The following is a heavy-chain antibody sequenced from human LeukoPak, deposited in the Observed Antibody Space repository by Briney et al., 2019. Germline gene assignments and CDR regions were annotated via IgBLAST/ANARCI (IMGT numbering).Heavy chain of an antibody. Sequence: SETLSLTCTVSGGSISSSSYYWGWIRQPPGKGLEWIGTIYYSGSTYYNPSLKSRVTISVDTSKNQFSLKLTSVTAADTAVYYCARHSFTSRTYYYYMDVWGKGTTVTISS. CDR3: ARHSFTSRTYYYYMDV. D-gene: IGHD1-14*01. J-gene: IGHJ6*03. CDR2: IYYSGST. CDR1: GGSISSSSYY. V-gene: IGHV4-39*01.